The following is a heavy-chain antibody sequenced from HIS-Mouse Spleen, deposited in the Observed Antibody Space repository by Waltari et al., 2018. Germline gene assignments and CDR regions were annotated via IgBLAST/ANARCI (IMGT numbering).Heavy chain of an antibody. CDR2: TYHRGST. Sequence: PGLVKPSETLSLTCTVSGYSISSGYYWAWIRQPPGKGLEWIGSTYHRGSTYYNPSLKSRVTISVDTSKNQFSLKLSSVTAADTAVYYCARGGNSSSGWPRRGFDYWGQGTLVTVSS. D-gene: IGHD6-19*01. V-gene: IGHV4-38-2*02. CDR3: ARGGNSSSGWPRRGFDY. J-gene: IGHJ4*02. CDR1: GYSISSGYY.